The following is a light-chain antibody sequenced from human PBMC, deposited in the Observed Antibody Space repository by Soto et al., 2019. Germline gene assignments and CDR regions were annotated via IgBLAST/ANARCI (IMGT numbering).Light chain of an antibody. Sequence: DIELTQSPSFLSASVVDRVAITCRASQGISSYLAWYQQKPGKAPKRLIYAASNLQSGVPSRFSGSGSGTEFTLTISSLQPEDFATYYCLQHKSYPPTFGQGTKVDIK. CDR1: QGISSY. CDR3: LQHKSYPPT. CDR2: AAS. V-gene: IGKV1-9*01. J-gene: IGKJ1*01.